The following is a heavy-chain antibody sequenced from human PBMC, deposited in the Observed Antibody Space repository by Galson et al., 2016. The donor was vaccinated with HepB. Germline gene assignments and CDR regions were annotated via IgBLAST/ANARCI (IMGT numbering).Heavy chain of an antibody. Sequence: SLRLSCVASGVTLSKAWMSWVRRAPGKGLEWVGRISSNTDGGTTYYAAPVKGRFTISRDESKNTLYLQMNSLKSEDTAVYYCTTVGIAVAATDFWGQGTLVTVSS. V-gene: IGHV3-15*05. D-gene: IGHD6-19*01. CDR1: GVTLSKAW. J-gene: IGHJ4*02. CDR2: ISSNTDGGTT. CDR3: TTVGIAVAATDF.